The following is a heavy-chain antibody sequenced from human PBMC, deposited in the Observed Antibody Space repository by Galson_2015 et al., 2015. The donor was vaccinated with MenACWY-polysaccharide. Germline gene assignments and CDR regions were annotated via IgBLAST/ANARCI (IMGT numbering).Heavy chain of an antibody. J-gene: IGHJ4*02. CDR2: ITASGATT. CDR3: VKDRRSGLAAAGDH. V-gene: IGHV3-23*01. D-gene: IGHD6-25*01. CDR1: GFTFITFA. Sequence: SLRLSCATSGFTFITFAMSWVRQAPGKGLEWVSGITASGATTYYADSVKGRFTISRDNSENTLYLQMSNLRAQDTAVYYCVKDRRSGLAAAGDHWGTGTLVIVSS.